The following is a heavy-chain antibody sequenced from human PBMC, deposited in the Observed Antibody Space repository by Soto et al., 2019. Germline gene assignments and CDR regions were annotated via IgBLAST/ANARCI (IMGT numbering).Heavy chain of an antibody. CDR3: ASSLAPRNYLDY. V-gene: IGHV3-33*01. J-gene: IGHJ4*02. Sequence: QVQLVESGGGVVQPGRSLRLSCAASGFTFSSYGMHWVRQAPGKGLGWVAVIWYDGSNKYYADSVKGRFTISRDNSKNTLYPQMNSLIASDTAVYYCASSLAPRNYLDYWGQGTLVTVSS. CDR1: GFTFSSYG. CDR2: IWYDGSNK.